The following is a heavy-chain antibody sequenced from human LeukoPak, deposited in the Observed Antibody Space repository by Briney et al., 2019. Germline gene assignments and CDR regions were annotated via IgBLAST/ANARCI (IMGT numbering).Heavy chain of an antibody. Sequence: GGSLRLSCAASGFTFSSYSMNWVRQAPGKGLEWVSYISSSSSTIYYADSVKGRFTISRDNAKNSLYLQMNSLRVEDTAVYYCAREALRSFDWFNPLEYWGQGTLVTVSS. V-gene: IGHV3-48*04. CDR2: ISSSSSTI. D-gene: IGHD3-9*01. CDR3: AREALRSFDWFNPLEY. CDR1: GFTFSSYS. J-gene: IGHJ4*02.